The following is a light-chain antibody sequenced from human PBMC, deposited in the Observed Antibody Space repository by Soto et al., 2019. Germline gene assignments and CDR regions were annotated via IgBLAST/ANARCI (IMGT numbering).Light chain of an antibody. CDR2: GAS. CDR1: QSISDT. Sequence: IVMRQAPGTLSVSTGGRATLSCRASQSISDTLAWYQQKPGQAPRLLIYGASKRATGFPARFSGSGSGTDFTLTMRCLQSEYFAVYYCQQYNNWAWTFGQGTKVDIK. CDR3: QQYNNWAWT. V-gene: IGKV3-15*01. J-gene: IGKJ1*01.